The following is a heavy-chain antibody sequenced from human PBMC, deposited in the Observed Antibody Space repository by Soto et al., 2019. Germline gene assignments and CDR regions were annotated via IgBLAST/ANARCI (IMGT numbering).Heavy chain of an antibody. D-gene: IGHD1-26*01. J-gene: IGHJ6*02. Sequence: GGSLRLSCAASGFTFSNYGMHWVRQAPGRGLEWVAIIWHDGNNKYYADSVRGRFIISRDNPKNRLYLQMNSLRAEDTAVYYCASDLVGASDSYGLDVWGQGTPVTVSS. CDR3: ASDLVGASDSYGLDV. CDR2: IWHDGNNK. CDR1: GFTFSNYG. V-gene: IGHV3-33*01.